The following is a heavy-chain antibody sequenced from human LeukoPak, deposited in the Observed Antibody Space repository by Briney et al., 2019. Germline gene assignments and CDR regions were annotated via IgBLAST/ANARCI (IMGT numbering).Heavy chain of an antibody. Sequence: SETLSLTCTVSGGSISSSSYYWGWIRQPPGKGLEWIGSIYYSGSTCYNPSLKSRVTISVDTSKNQFSLKLSSVTAADTAVYYCARERDYYGSGSYYSSPFDYWGQGTLVTVSS. J-gene: IGHJ4*02. CDR2: IYYSGST. D-gene: IGHD3-10*01. V-gene: IGHV4-39*07. CDR3: ARERDYYGSGSYYSSPFDY. CDR1: GGSISSSSYY.